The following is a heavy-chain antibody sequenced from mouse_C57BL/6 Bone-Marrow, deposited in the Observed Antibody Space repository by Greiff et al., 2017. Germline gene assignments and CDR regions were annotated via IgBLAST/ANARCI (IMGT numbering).Heavy chain of an antibody. V-gene: IGHV1-58*01. CDR1: GYTFTRYG. J-gene: IGHJ4*01. D-gene: IGHD2-5*01. CDR2: IYIGNGYT. CDR3: ARSTIVTLLPMDY. Sequence: DVKLQESGAELVRPGSSVKMSCKTSGYTFTRYGINWVKQRPGQGLEWIGYIYIGNGYTEYNEKFKGKATLTSDTSSSTAYMQLSSLTSEDSAIYFCARSTIVTLLPMDYWGQGTSVTVSS.